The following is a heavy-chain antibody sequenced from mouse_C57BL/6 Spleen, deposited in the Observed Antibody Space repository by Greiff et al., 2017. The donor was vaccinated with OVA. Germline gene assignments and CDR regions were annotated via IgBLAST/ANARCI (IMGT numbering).Heavy chain of an antibody. CDR3: ASSTAQATWFAY. CDR1: GYTFTSYW. V-gene: IGHV1-50*01. CDR2: IDPSDSYT. D-gene: IGHD3-2*02. Sequence: VQGVESGAELVKPGASVKLSCKASGYTFTSYWMQWVKQRPGQGLEWIGEIDPSDSYTNYNQKFKGKATLTVDTSSSTAYMQLSSLTSEDSAVYYCASSTAQATWFAYWGQGTLVTVSA. J-gene: IGHJ3*01.